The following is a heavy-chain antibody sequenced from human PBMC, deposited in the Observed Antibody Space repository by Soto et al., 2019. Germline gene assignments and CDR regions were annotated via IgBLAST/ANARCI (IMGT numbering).Heavy chain of an antibody. CDR3: ASEALCYYDSSGYYFCGAFDY. J-gene: IGHJ4*02. CDR2: IYTSGST. V-gene: IGHV4-4*07. D-gene: IGHD3-22*01. Sequence: QVQLQESGPGLVKPSETLSLTCTVSGGSISSYYWSWIRQPAGKGLEWIGRIYTSGSTNYNPSLKSRVTMSVDTSKNQFSLKLSSVTAADTAVYYCASEALCYYDSSGYYFCGAFDYWGQGTLVTVSS. CDR1: GGSISSYY.